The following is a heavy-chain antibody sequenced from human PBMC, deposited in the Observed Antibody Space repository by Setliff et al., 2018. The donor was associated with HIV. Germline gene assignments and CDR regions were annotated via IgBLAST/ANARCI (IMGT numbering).Heavy chain of an antibody. Sequence: ASVKVSCKVSGYTLTELSMHWLRQAPGQGLEWMGISYPSDGRTQYAQKFQGRVTMTRDTSTSTAYMELSSLRSEDTAVYFCARARGTKDFDYWGQGTLVTVSS. CDR3: ARARGTKDFDY. J-gene: IGHJ4*02. CDR2: SYPSDGRT. D-gene: IGHD1-7*01. V-gene: IGHV1-46*01. CDR1: GYTLTELS.